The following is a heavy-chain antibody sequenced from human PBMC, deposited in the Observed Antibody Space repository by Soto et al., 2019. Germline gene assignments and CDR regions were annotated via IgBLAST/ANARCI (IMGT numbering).Heavy chain of an antibody. CDR3: ARGGTLVRGSGFDP. CDR1: GGSISSYY. CDR2: IYYSGST. Sequence: QVQLQESGPGLVKPSETLSLTCTVSGGSISSYYWTWIRQPPGKRLEWIGYIYYSGSTNYNPSLKSRVTVSLDPSKNQCSLKLSSVTAADTAVYYCARGGTLVRGSGFDPWGQGTLVTVSS. J-gene: IGHJ5*02. D-gene: IGHD3-10*01. V-gene: IGHV4-59*01.